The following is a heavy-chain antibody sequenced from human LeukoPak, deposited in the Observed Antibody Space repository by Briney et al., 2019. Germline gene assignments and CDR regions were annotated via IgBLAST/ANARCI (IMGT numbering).Heavy chain of an antibody. CDR3: ARQNLDCSGGSCYGKYYFDY. J-gene: IGHJ4*02. Sequence: SETLSLTCTVSGGSISSYYWSWIRQPPGKGLEWIGYIYYSGSTNYNPSLRSRVTISVDTSKNQFSLKLSSVTAADTAVYYCARQNLDCSGGSCYGKYYFDYWGQGTLVTVSS. CDR1: GGSISSYY. CDR2: IYYSGST. D-gene: IGHD2-15*01. V-gene: IGHV4-59*08.